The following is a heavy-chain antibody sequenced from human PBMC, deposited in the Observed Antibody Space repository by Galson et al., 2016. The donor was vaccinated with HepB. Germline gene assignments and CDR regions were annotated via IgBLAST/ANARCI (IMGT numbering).Heavy chain of an antibody. CDR3: VRDVPWVGYSLDV. CDR2: VSYAGKT. CDR1: GGSIMGYF. V-gene: IGHV4-59*01. Sequence: SETLSLTCTLSGGSIMGYFWNWIRQAPEKRPEWIGFVSYAGKTSYNPSLKSRVTISLDRSNNQFSLRLTSMMPADTAVYYCVRDVPWVGYSLDVWGPGTTVTVSS. D-gene: IGHD1-26*01. J-gene: IGHJ6*02.